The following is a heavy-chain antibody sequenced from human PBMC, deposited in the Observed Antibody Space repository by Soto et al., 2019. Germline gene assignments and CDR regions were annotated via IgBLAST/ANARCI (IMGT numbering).Heavy chain of an antibody. V-gene: IGHV1-2*04. CDR2: SNPTSGGT. Sequence: AAAVQVSCQASRYTFTGYYMHWVRQAPGQGLGWMGWSNPTSGGTNYAQKFQGWVTMTRDTSISTTYMELTRLRSDDTAVYSCAKSLSCSRGSCSGGVNYYGMDVWGQGTTVTVSS. J-gene: IGHJ6*02. CDR1: RYTFTGYY. D-gene: IGHD2-15*01. CDR3: AKSLSCSRGSCSGGVNYYGMDV.